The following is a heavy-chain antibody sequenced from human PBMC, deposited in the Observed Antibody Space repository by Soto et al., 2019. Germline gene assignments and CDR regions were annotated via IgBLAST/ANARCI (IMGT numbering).Heavy chain of an antibody. CDR2: IYPGDSDT. CDR3: ARRSGDRSRSYGLDV. CDR1: GYSFTSYW. J-gene: IGHJ6*02. Sequence: PGESLKISCKGSGYSFTSYWIGWVRQMPGKGLEWMGIIYPGDSDTRYSPSFQGQVTISADKSINTAYLQWSSLKALDTAIYYCARRSGDRSRSYGLDVWGQGTTVTVS. V-gene: IGHV5-51*01.